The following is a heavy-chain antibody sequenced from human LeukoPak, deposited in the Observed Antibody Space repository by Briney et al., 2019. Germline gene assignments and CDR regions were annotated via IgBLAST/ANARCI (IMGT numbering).Heavy chain of an antibody. J-gene: IGHJ4*02. CDR2: VSGSGSTV. CDR3: VRQFAS. CDR1: GFTFGDHI. Sequence: GGSLRLSCAASGFTFGDHIMNWVRQLPGKRLEWVAYVSGSGSTVYYADSVKGRFTVSRDNGKSSLYLQMNSLRVEDTALYYCVRQFASWGQGTMVTVSS. V-gene: IGHV3-48*01.